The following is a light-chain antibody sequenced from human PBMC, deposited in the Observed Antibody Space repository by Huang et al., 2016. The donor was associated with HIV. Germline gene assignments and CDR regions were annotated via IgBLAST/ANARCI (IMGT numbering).Light chain of an antibody. CDR3: QQYETYPRT. V-gene: IGKV1-5*03. Sequence: DIQMTQSPSTLSASVGDKVTITCRASHDIVTCLAWYQQKPGKAPRLLIYKTSTLESGVPSRFSGSGSGTQFTLTIGSLQPDDFATYYCQQYETYPRTFGQGTKLEIK. J-gene: IGKJ1*01. CDR2: KTS. CDR1: HDIVTC.